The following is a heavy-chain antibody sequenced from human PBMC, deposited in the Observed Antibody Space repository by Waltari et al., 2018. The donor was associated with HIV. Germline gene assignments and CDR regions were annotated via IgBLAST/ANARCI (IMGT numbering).Heavy chain of an antibody. CDR2: IYYSGST. CDR1: GGSISRSSYY. J-gene: IGHJ3*02. D-gene: IGHD4-17*01. Sequence: QLQLQESGPGLVKPSETLSLTCTVSGGSISRSSYYWGWIRQPPGKVLEWIGSIYYSGSTYYNPSLKSRVTISVDTSKNQFSLKLSSVTAADTAVYYCARMTTVTLGTFDIWGQGTMVTVSS. CDR3: ARMTTVTLGTFDI. V-gene: IGHV4-39*01.